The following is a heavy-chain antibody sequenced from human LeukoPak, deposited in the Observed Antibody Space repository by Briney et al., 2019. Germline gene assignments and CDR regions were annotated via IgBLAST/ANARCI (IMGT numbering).Heavy chain of an antibody. CDR3: AKDQGGKNYFDY. CDR2: IWHDGSKK. CDR1: GFTFSNYG. D-gene: IGHD3-16*01. J-gene: IGHJ4*02. V-gene: IGHV3-33*06. Sequence: GGSLRLSCAASGFTFSNYGMHRVRQAPGKGLEWVAVIWHDGSKKYYADSVKGRFTISRDNSKNTLYPQMNSLRAEDTAVYYCAKDQGGKNYFDYWGQGTLVTVSS.